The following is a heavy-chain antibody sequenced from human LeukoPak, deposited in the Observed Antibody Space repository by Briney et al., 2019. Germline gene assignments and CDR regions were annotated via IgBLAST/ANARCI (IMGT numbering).Heavy chain of an antibody. Sequence: GGSLRLSCAASGFTFSSYSMNWVRQAPGKGLESVSSISSSSSYIYYADSVKSRFTISRDNAKNSLYLQMNSLRAEDTAVYYCAREGADGYNFDYWGQGTLVTVSS. CDR2: ISSSSSYI. D-gene: IGHD5-24*01. J-gene: IGHJ4*02. CDR3: AREGADGYNFDY. V-gene: IGHV3-21*01. CDR1: GFTFSSYS.